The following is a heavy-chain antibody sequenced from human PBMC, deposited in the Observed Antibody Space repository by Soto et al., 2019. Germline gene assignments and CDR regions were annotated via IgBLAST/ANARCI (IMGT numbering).Heavy chain of an antibody. CDR2: ISGGGTNT. CDR3: AKDRGGKATMVPPPY. V-gene: IGHV3-23*01. CDR1: GFTFSSYA. J-gene: IGHJ4*02. D-gene: IGHD3-10*01. Sequence: GGSLRLSCAASGFTFSSYAMSWVRQAPGKGLEWVSGISGGGTNTYYADSVKGRFTISRDNSKNTLHLQMNSLRADDSAVYYCAKDRGGKATMVPPPYWGQGTQVTVSS.